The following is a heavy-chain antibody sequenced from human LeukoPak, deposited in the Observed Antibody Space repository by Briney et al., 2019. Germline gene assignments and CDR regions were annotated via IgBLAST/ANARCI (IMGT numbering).Heavy chain of an antibody. CDR2: VHPNSGGT. V-gene: IGHV1-2*02. CDR1: GYTFSDFY. Sequence: ASAKVSCKASGYTFSDFYVHWVRHAPGQGIEWMGWVHPNSGGTNYAHSPQGRVTMNRDRSISTAYMELSRLTSDDTAVYYCARDPLSNSWYYFDYWGQGTLVTVSS. CDR3: ARDPLSNSWYYFDY. D-gene: IGHD2-2*01. J-gene: IGHJ4*02.